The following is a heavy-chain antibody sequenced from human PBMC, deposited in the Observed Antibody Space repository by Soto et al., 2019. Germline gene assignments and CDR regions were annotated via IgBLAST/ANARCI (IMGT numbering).Heavy chain of an antibody. CDR3: ARNLYDSSGYYLAAFDI. Sequence: ASVKVSCKASGYTFTGYYMHWVRQAPRQGLEWMGWINPNSGGTNYAQKFQGWATMTRDTSISTAYMELSRLRSDDTAVYYCARNLYDSSGYYLAAFDIWGQGTMVTVSS. V-gene: IGHV1-2*04. J-gene: IGHJ3*02. CDR2: INPNSGGT. CDR1: GYTFTGYY. D-gene: IGHD3-22*01.